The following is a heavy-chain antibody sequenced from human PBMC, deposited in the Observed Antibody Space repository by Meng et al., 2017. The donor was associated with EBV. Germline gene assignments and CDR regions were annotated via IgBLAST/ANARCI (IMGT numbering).Heavy chain of an antibody. CDR2: IYWDDDK. J-gene: IGHJ5*02. D-gene: IGHD6-13*01. V-gene: IGHV2-5*02. CDR3: AHRRDEYSSSWYGWFDP. Sequence: ITLNESGPTLVKPTQTLTLTCTFSGFSLSTSGVGVGWIRQPPGKALEWLALIYWDDDKRYSPSLKSRLTITKDTSKNQVVLTMTNMDPVDTATYYCAHRRDEYSSSWYGWFDPWGQGTLVTVSS. CDR1: GFSLSTSGVG.